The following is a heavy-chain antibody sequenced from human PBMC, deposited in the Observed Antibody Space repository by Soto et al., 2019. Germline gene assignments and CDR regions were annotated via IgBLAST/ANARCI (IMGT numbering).Heavy chain of an antibody. V-gene: IGHV4-61*03. CDR1: GGSVSSGSHY. J-gene: IGHJ5*02. D-gene: IGHD3-3*01. CDR3: ARETSYDFWSGYVGFDP. Sequence: ITCTVSGGSVSSGSHYWSWIRQPPGKGLEWIGNIYYSGSTKYNPSLKGRVTISVDRSRNHFSLNLRSVTTADTALYYCARETSYDFWSGYVGFDPWGQGTLVTVSS. CDR2: IYYSGST.